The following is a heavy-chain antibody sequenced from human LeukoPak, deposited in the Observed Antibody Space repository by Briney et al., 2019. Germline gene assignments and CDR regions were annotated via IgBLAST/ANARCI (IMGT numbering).Heavy chain of an antibody. Sequence: SETLSLTCAVYGGSFSGYYWSWIRQPPGKGLEWIGEINHSGSTNYNRSLKSRVTISVDTSKNQFSLKLSSVTAADTAVYYCARGLSLGYSNYWAWGQGTLVTVSS. D-gene: IGHD4-11*01. CDR1: GGSFSGYY. CDR3: ARGLSLGYSNYWA. CDR2: INHSGST. V-gene: IGHV4-34*01. J-gene: IGHJ5*02.